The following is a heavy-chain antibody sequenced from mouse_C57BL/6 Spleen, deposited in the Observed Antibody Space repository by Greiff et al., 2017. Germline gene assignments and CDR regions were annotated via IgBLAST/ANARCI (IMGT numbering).Heavy chain of an antibody. J-gene: IGHJ2*01. CDR1: GYTFTSYW. V-gene: IGHV1-76*01. Sequence: QVQLQQPGAELVMPGASVKLSCKASGYTFTSYWMHWVKQRPGQGLEWIARIYPGSGNTYYNEKFKGKATLTAEKSSSTAYMQLSSLTSEDSAVYFCARRGFDYWGQGTTLTVSS. CDR3: ARRGFDY. CDR2: IYPGSGNT.